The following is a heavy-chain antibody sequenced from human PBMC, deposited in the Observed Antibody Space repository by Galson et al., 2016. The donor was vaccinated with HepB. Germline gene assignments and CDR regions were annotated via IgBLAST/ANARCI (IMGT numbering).Heavy chain of an antibody. V-gene: IGHV3-48*02. Sequence: SLRLSCAASGFTFSSYSMNWVRQAPGKGLEWVSYISSSSRTIYYADSVKGRFTISRDNAKKSLYLQMNSLRDEDTAVYYCARDKSPGYSGYESPFNWFDPWGRGTLVTVSS. CDR3: ARDKSPGYSGYESPFNWFDP. D-gene: IGHD5-12*01. J-gene: IGHJ5*02. CDR1: GFTFSSYS. CDR2: ISSSSRTI.